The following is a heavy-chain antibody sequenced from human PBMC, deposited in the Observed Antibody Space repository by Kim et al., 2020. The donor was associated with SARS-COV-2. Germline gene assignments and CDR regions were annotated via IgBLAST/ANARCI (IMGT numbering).Heavy chain of an antibody. D-gene: IGHD3-9*01. V-gene: IGHV4-34*01. J-gene: IGHJ6*02. CDR2: INHSGST. Sequence: SETLSLTCAVYGGSFSGYYWSWIRQPPGKGLEWIGEINHSGSTNYNPSLKSRVTISVDTSKNQFSLKLSSVTAADTAVYYCATSSLRYLRAYYYYGMDVWGQGTTVTVSS. CDR1: GGSFSGYY. CDR3: ATSSLRYLRAYYYYGMDV.